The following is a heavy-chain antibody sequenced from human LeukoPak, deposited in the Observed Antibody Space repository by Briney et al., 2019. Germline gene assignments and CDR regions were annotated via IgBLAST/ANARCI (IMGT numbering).Heavy chain of an antibody. V-gene: IGHV4-59*08. CDR1: GGSISSYY. CDR3: ARHLRAVGATRYFDY. CDR2: NYSSGST. Sequence: SETLPLTCTVSGGSISSYYWSWIRQPPGKGLEWIGYNYSSGSTNYNPSLKSRVTISVDTSKNQFSPNLSSVTAADTAVYYCARHLRAVGATRYFDYWGQGTLVTVSS. J-gene: IGHJ4*02. D-gene: IGHD1-26*01.